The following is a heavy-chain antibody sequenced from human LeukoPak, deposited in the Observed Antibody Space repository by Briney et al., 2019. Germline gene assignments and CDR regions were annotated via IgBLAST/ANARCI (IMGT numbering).Heavy chain of an antibody. CDR3: ARDPPGGIGECFQH. Sequence: SQTLSLTCTVSGYSISSGYYWGWIRQPPGKGLEWIGSIYHSGSTYYNPSLKSRATMSIGRSQNHFSLRLTSVTAADTAVYYCARDPPGGIGECFQHWGQGTLVTVSS. CDR2: IYHSGST. CDR1: GYSISSGYY. J-gene: IGHJ1*01. V-gene: IGHV4-38-2*02. D-gene: IGHD2-15*01.